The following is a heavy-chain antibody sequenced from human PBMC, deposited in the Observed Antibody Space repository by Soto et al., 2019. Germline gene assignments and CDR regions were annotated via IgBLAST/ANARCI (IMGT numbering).Heavy chain of an antibody. CDR2: ISGSGGST. J-gene: IGHJ4*02. D-gene: IGHD3-22*01. CDR1: GFTFSSYA. Sequence: GGSLRLSCAASGFTFSSYAMSWVRQAPGKGLEWVSAISGSGGSTYHADSVKGRFTISRDNSKNTLYLQMNSLRAEDTAVYYCAKDTGYYDSSGYSDYWGQGTLVTVSS. V-gene: IGHV3-23*01. CDR3: AKDTGYYDSSGYSDY.